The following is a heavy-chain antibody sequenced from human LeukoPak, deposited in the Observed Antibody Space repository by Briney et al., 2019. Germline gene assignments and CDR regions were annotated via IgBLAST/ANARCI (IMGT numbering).Heavy chain of an antibody. J-gene: IGHJ4*02. CDR2: INAGNGNT. CDR1: GYTSTSYA. D-gene: IGHD6-19*01. Sequence: ASVKVSCKASGYTSTSYAMHWVRQAPGQRLEWMGWINAGNGNTKYSQKFQGRVTITRDTSASTAYMELSSLRSEDTAVYYCARGAVAGIPTPDYGGQGTLVTVSS. V-gene: IGHV1-3*01. CDR3: ARGAVAGIPTPDY.